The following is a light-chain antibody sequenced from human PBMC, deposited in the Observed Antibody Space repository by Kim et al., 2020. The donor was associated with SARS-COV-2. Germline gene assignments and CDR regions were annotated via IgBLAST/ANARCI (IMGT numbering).Light chain of an antibody. J-gene: IGKJ1*01. CDR3: QKSDSAPWT. CDR1: QGISNY. V-gene: IGKV1-27*01. CDR2: AAS. Sequence: AAVGDRVTITCRASQGISNYLAWDQPKPGKVPNLLIYAASTLQAGGPSRFSGSGSGTDFTLTSSSRRPEDVVTYYCQKSDSAPWTFGQGNKVDIK.